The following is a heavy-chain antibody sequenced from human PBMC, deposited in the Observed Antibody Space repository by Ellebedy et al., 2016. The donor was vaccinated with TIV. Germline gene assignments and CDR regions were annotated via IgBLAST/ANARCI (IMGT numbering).Heavy chain of an antibody. CDR1: GFTFRSYA. V-gene: IGHV3-23*01. CDR3: ARAGDIVVVPAAINWWEKTRVGSYYYYYMDV. D-gene: IGHD2-2*02. J-gene: IGHJ6*03. Sequence: GGSLRLXXAASGFTFRSYAMTWVRQAPGKGLEWVSGVSGSGGSTYYADSVKGRFTMSRDNSRTTLYLQMNSLRAEDTAVYYCARAGDIVVVPAAINWWEKTRVGSYYYYYMDVWGKGTTVTVSS. CDR2: VSGSGGST.